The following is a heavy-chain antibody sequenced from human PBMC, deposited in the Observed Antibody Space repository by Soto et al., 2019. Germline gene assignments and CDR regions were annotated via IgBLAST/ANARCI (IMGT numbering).Heavy chain of an antibody. D-gene: IGHD6-25*01. CDR1: RGSFSGFY. V-gene: IGHV4-34*01. CDR3: ARGRGYVYGSNFYGLDV. Sequence: PSETLSLTCGVYRGSFSGFYWRWVRQTPGGGLERIGEINHSGTTNYNPSFQNRVTISVDKSTNNFSLKMTSVTAADAAVYYCARGRGYVYGSNFYGLDVWGQGTTVTVSS. CDR2: INHSGTT. J-gene: IGHJ6*02.